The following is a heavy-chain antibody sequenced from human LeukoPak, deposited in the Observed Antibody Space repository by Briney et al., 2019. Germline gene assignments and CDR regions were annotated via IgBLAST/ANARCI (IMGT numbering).Heavy chain of an antibody. Sequence: PGGSLRLSCAASGFTFSSYGMHWVRQAPGKGLEWVAFIRYDGSNKYYADSVKGRFTIPRDNSKNTLYLQMNSMRAEDTAVYYCARVVWGSYLPAPFDYWGQGTLVTVSS. D-gene: IGHD3-16*02. CDR2: IRYDGSNK. J-gene: IGHJ4*02. CDR1: GFTFSSYG. V-gene: IGHV3-30*02. CDR3: ARVVWGSYLPAPFDY.